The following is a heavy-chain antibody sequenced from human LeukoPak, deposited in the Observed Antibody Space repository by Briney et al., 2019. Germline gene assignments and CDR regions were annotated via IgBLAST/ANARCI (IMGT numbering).Heavy chain of an antibody. CDR2: ISAGGGST. J-gene: IGHJ4*02. V-gene: IGHV3-23*01. D-gene: IGHD7-27*01. CDR1: GFTFSSYA. Sequence: KTGRSLRLSCAASGFTFSSYAMSWVRQAPGKGLEWVSAISAGGGSTYYADSVKGRFTISRDNSKNTVYLQMNSLRAEDTAVYYCARDITGDPPPYYFDYWGQGSVVTVSS. CDR3: ARDITGDPPPYYFDY.